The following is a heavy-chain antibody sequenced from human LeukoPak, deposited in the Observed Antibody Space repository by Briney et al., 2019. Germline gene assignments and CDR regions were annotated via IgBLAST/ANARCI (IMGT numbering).Heavy chain of an antibody. Sequence: GGSLRLSCAASGVTFSSSWIHWFGQAPPKRLVWGSRINKDGSVTDYAESVKGRFIISRDNAKNTLYLQMNSLRVEDTAIYYCVKVRGRARVGYFDYWGQGTLVTVSS. V-gene: IGHV3-74*01. D-gene: IGHD1-26*01. J-gene: IGHJ4*02. CDR2: INKDGSVT. CDR1: GVTFSSSW. CDR3: VKVRGRARVGYFDY.